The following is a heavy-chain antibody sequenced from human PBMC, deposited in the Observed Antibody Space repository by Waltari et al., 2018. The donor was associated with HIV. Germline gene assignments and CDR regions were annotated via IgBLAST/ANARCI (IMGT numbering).Heavy chain of an antibody. V-gene: IGHV3-11*01. CDR1: GFTFSDHY. CDR2: ISSSARTE. Sequence: QAQLVESGGGLAKPEGSLSLSCAASGFTFSDHYMSCIRQAPVEGLDWISNISSSARTEHSADSVQGRFPISRQHGKDALYLQMNTLRAAEASVYYCARGIYDVSSGFCPDYWGQGTRVSVS. CDR3: ARGIYDVSSGFCPDY. D-gene: IGHD3-3*01. J-gene: IGHJ4*02.